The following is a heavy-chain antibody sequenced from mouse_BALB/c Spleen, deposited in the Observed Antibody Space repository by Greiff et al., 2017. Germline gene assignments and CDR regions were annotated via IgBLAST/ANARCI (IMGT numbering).Heavy chain of an antibody. Sequence: VQGVESGGGLVKPGGSLKLSCAASGFAFSSYDMSWVRQTPAKRLEWVAYISSGGGSTYYPDTVKGRFTISRDNAKNTLYLQMSSLKSEDTAMYYCARHGGSSSWLAYWGQGTLVTGSA. V-gene: IGHV5-12-1*01. CDR3: ARHGGSSSWLAY. J-gene: IGHJ3*01. CDR2: ISSGGGST. CDR1: GFAFSSYD. D-gene: IGHD1-1*01.